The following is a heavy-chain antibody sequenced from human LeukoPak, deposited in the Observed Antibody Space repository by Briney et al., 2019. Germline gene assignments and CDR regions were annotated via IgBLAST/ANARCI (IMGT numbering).Heavy chain of an antibody. Sequence: SETLSLTCTVSGGSISSYYWSWIRQPPGKGLEWIGYIFYSGTTNYNPSLKSRVTISVDTSKNQFSLKLSSVTAADTAVYYCARRSSSWSDFDYWGQGTLVTVSS. J-gene: IGHJ4*02. V-gene: IGHV4-59*08. D-gene: IGHD6-13*01. CDR3: ARRSSSWSDFDY. CDR1: GGSISSYY. CDR2: IFYSGTT.